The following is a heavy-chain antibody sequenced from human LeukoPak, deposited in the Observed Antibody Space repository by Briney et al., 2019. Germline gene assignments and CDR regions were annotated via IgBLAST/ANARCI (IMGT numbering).Heavy chain of an antibody. CDR3: ARRSHAQGPNGIDY. D-gene: IGHD2-2*01. Sequence: GEPLRISCKGSGYSFTAYWIIWVRQMPGKGLEWMGRIDPSDSYTNYSPSFQGHVTISSDKSINTAYLQWSSLKASDTAMYYCARRSHAQGPNGIDYWGQGTLVTVSS. J-gene: IGHJ4*02. CDR2: IDPSDSYT. V-gene: IGHV5-10-1*01. CDR1: GYSFTAYW.